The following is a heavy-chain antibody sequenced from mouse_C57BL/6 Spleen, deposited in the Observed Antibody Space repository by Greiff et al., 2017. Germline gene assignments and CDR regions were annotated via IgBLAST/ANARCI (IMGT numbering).Heavy chain of an antibody. CDR2: IDPANGNT. D-gene: IGHD4-1*01. J-gene: IGHJ2*01. V-gene: IGHV14-3*01. CDR1: GFNIQNTY. Sequence: EVQLQQSVAELVRPGASVKLSCTASGFNIQNTYMHWVKQRPEQGLEWIGRIDPANGNTKYAPKFQGKATITADTSSNTAYLQLSSLTSEDTAIYYCALFTGVFDYWGQGTTLTVSS. CDR3: ALFTGVFDY.